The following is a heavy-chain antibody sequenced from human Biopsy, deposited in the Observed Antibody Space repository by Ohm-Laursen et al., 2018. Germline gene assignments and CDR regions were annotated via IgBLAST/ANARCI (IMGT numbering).Heavy chain of an antibody. J-gene: IGHJ5*02. Sequence: SETLSLTCTVSGGSISNNNYYWGWIRQPPGKGLEWIGSIFYRGSTHYRPSLKSQVNISVDTSKNQFSLKLNSVTAADTAVYYCARDYDTSGYYYVSWGQGTLVTVSS. CDR2: IFYRGST. D-gene: IGHD3-22*01. CDR1: GGSISNNNYY. CDR3: ARDYDTSGYYYVS. V-gene: IGHV4-39*01.